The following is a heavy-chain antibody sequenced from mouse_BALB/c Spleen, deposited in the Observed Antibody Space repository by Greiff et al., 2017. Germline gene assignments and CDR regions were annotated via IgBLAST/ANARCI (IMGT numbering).Heavy chain of an antibody. J-gene: IGHJ3*01. CDR1: GFTFSSFG. V-gene: IGHV5-17*02. Sequence: EVMLVESGGGLVQPGGSRKLSCAASGFTFSSFGMHWVRQAPEKGLEWVAYISSGSSTIYYADTVKGRFTISRDNPKNTLFLQMTSLRSEDTAMYYCATYSFAYWGQGTLVTVSA. CDR3: ATYSFAY. D-gene: IGHD5-1*01. CDR2: ISSGSSTI.